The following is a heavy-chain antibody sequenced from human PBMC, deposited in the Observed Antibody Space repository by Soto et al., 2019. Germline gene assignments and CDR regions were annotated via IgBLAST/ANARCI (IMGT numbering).Heavy chain of an antibody. D-gene: IGHD4-17*01. J-gene: IGHJ4*02. CDR3: ATHPPYGPLDH. V-gene: IGHV4-34*01. CDR1: GGSFSGYY. Sequence: SETLSLTCAVYGGSFSGYYWSWIRQPPGKGLEWIGEINHSGNTNYNPSLKSRVTISVDTSKNQFSLRLTSVTAADTAVYYCATHPPYGPLDHWGQGTLVTVSS. CDR2: INHSGNT.